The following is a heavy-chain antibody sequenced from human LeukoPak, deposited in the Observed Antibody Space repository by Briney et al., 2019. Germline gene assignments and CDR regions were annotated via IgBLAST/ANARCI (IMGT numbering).Heavy chain of an antibody. D-gene: IGHD1-1*01. V-gene: IGHV5-51*01. CDR2: SRTGDSYI. CDR1: GYSFTTDW. Sequence: KDGEPLKISCKGSGYSFTTDWIGWVRQMPGKGLEWMVISRTGDSYIEYSPSFQGHVTISVDKSINTAYLQWSSLKASDSAFYYCAAGGGYWGQGTLVSVSS. J-gene: IGHJ4*02. CDR3: AAGGGY.